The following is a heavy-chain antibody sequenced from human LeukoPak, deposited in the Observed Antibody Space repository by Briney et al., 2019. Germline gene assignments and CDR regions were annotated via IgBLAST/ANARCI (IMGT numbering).Heavy chain of an antibody. Sequence: SETLSLTCTVSGGSISSYYWSWIRQPPGKGLEWTGYIYYSGSTNYNPSLKSRVTISVDTSKNQFSLKLSSVTAADTAVYYCARAGWYAPFYYYYYYGMDVWGQGTTVTVSS. CDR3: ARAGWYAPFYYYYYYGMDV. J-gene: IGHJ6*02. D-gene: IGHD6-19*01. CDR1: GGSISSYY. V-gene: IGHV4-59*01. CDR2: IYYSGST.